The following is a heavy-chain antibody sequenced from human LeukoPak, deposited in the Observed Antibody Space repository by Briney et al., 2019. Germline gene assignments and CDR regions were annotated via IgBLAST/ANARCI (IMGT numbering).Heavy chain of an antibody. CDR1: GFTFSDHY. CDR3: ATWFGEFFDAFDI. CDR2: TRNKANSYTT. Sequence: PGGSLRLSCAASGFTFSDHYMDWVRQAPGEGLEWVGRTRNKANSYTTEYAASVKGRFTISRDDSKNSLYLQMNSLKTEDTAVYYCATWFGEFFDAFDIWGQGTLVTVS. V-gene: IGHV3-72*01. D-gene: IGHD3-10*01. J-gene: IGHJ3*02.